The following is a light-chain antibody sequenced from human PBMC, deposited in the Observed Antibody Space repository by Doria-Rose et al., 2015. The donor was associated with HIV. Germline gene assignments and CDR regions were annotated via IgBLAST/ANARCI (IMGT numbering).Light chain of an antibody. V-gene: IGLV2-14*03. CDR3: NSYTASGHVV. Sequence: QPVLTQSASLSGSPGQSITISCKGTSSDLSGYNSVSWYQQYPGKAPKAIIYDVIRRPSDVSYRFSASKSGNTASLTISGLQPEDEAYYYCNSYTASGHVVFGGGTKLTVL. CDR2: DVI. J-gene: IGLJ2*01. CDR1: SSDLSGYNS.